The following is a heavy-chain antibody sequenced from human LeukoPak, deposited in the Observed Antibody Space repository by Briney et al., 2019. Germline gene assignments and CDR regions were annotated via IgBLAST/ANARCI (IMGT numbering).Heavy chain of an antibody. CDR3: AKANDYGDNSFDY. CDR2: IGAGGDST. J-gene: IGHJ4*02. Sequence: PGGSLRLSCAASGFTFCTYALSWVRQHPGKRVEWVSRIGAGGDSTHYADSVKGRFTFSRDNSKNTLYLQMNSLRAEDTAVYYCAKANDYGDNSFDYWGQGTLVTVSS. V-gene: IGHV3-23*01. D-gene: IGHD4-17*01. CDR1: GFTFCTYA.